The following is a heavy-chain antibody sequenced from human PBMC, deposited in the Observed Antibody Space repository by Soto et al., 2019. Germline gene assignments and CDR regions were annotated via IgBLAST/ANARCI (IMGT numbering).Heavy chain of an antibody. Sequence: EVQLVESGGALVQPGKSLRLSCAASGFTFDDYAMHWVRQAPGKGLEWVSGISWNGRSKAYAASVEGRFTISRDSASNSLFLQMDSLRSEDTALYYCAKDGLSLGYFYYMDVWGKGTTVTVSS. V-gene: IGHV3-9*01. J-gene: IGHJ6*03. D-gene: IGHD3-9*01. CDR1: GFTFDDYA. CDR3: AKDGLSLGYFYYMDV. CDR2: ISWNGRSK.